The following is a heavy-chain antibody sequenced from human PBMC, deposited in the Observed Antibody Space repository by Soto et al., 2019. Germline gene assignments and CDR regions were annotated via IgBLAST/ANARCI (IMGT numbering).Heavy chain of an antibody. D-gene: IGHD3-3*01. Sequence: GGSLRLSCAASGFTFSSYAMSWVRQAPGKGLEWVSAISGSGGSTYYADSVKGRFTISRDNSKNTLYLQMNSLRAEDTAVYYCAREIITIFGVVPNMDVWGKGTTVTVSS. CDR1: GFTFSSYA. V-gene: IGHV3-23*01. CDR3: AREIITIFGVVPNMDV. J-gene: IGHJ6*03. CDR2: ISGSGGST.